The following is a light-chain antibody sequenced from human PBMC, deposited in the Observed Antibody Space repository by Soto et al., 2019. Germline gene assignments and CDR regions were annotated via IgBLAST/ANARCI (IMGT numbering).Light chain of an antibody. CDR2: DAS. CDR1: QSVSSY. V-gene: IGKV3-11*01. Sequence: EIVLTQSPATLSLSPGERATLSCRASQSVSSYLVWYQQKPGQAPRLLIYDASNRATDIPARFTGSGSGTDFTLTISSLEPEDFAVYYCQQRYIWPPLTFGGGTKVEIK. J-gene: IGKJ4*01. CDR3: QQRYIWPPLT.